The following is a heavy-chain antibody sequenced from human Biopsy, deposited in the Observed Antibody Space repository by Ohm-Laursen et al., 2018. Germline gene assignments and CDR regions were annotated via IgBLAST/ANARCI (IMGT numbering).Heavy chain of an antibody. CDR2: IFYSGTT. CDR1: GVSISSGPYY. V-gene: IGHV4-39*01. CDR3: ARFQAGTIEVY. Sequence: SDTLSLTCTVSGVSISSGPYYWGWIRQPPGKGLEWIGHIFYSGTTPYNPPHKSRITISVDTSKTQFSLRLSSVTAADTAVYYCARFQAGTIEVYWGQGTLVTVSS. J-gene: IGHJ4*02. D-gene: IGHD3-3*01.